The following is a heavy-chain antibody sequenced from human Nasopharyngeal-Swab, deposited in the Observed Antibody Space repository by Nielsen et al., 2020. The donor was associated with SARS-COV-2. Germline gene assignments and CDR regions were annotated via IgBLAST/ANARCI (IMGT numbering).Heavy chain of an antibody. D-gene: IGHD5-18*01. CDR1: GFTFSSYG. CDR2: ISYDGSNK. V-gene: IGHV3-30*18. Sequence: GEFLKISCAASGFTFSSYGMHWVRQAPGKGLEWVAVISYDGSNKYYADSVKGRFTISRDNSKNTLYLQMNSLRAEDTAVYYCAKDARGYSYGLFDYWGQGTLVTVSS. CDR3: AKDARGYSYGLFDY. J-gene: IGHJ4*02.